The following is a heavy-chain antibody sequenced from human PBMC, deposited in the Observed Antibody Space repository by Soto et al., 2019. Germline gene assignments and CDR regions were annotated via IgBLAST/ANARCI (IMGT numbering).Heavy chain of an antibody. D-gene: IGHD3-22*01. CDR2: ISGSGGST. CDR3: AKGYDSSVYYFDY. CDR1: GFTFSSYA. V-gene: IGHV3-23*01. J-gene: IGHJ4*02. Sequence: EVQLLESGGGLVQPGGSLRLSCAASGFTFSSYAMSWVGQAPGKGLEWVSAISGSGGSTYYADSVKGRFTISRDNSKNTLYLQMNSLRAEDTAVYYCAKGYDSSVYYFDYWGQGTLVTVSS.